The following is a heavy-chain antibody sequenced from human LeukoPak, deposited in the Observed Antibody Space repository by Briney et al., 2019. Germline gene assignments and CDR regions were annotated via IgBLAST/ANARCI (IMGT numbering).Heavy chain of an antibody. V-gene: IGHV3-23*01. CDR1: GFTFRSFA. D-gene: IGHD6-19*01. CDR3: AKAALACGCRDS. J-gene: IGHJ4*02. Sequence: GGSLRLSCAVSGFTFRSFAMSWVRQAPGKGLEWVSTISGSGVGTYYADSVKGRFTISRDNSKNTLYLQMNSLRAEDTAVYYCAKAALACGCRDSRGQGTLVTVSS. CDR2: ISGSGVGT.